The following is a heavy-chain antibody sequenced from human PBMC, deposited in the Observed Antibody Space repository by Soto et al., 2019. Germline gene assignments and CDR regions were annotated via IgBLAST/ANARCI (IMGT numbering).Heavy chain of an antibody. D-gene: IGHD6-19*01. CDR3: ARSTGWPGFDF. CDR2: IYYSGGT. Sequence: SETLSLTCSVSGDSSSSDYWSWIRQPPGKGLEWIGYIYYSGGTYYNPSLKSRVTISVDTSKNQLSLKLSSVTPADTAVYYCARSTGWPGFDFWGQGALVTVSS. J-gene: IGHJ4*02. CDR1: GDSSSSDY. V-gene: IGHV4-59*01.